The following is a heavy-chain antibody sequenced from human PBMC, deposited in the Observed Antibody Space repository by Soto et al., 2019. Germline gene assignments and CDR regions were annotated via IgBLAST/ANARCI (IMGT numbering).Heavy chain of an antibody. Sequence: EVQLLESGGGLVQPGGSLRLSCAASGFTFSSYAMSWVRQAPGKGLEWVSAISGSGGSTYYADSVKGRFTISRDNTKNTLYLQMNSLRAEDTAGSYCAKDLSPGPEVGDYYVMDFWGQGTTVTVSS. J-gene: IGHJ6*02. CDR1: GFTFSSYA. V-gene: IGHV3-23*01. CDR2: ISGSGGST. CDR3: AKDLSPGPEVGDYYVMDF. D-gene: IGHD1-26*01.